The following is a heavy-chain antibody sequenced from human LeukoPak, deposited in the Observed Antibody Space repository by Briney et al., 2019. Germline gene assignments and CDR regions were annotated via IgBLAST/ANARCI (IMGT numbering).Heavy chain of an antibody. J-gene: IGHJ4*02. CDR1: GGSFSGYY. CDR2: INHSGST. V-gene: IGHV4-34*01. D-gene: IGHD3-22*01. CDR3: ASLDSSGAYGYYFDY. Sequence: SETLSLTCAVYGGSFSGYYWSWIRQPPGKGLEWIGEINHSGSTNYNPSLKSRDTISVDTSKNQFSLKLSSVTAADTAVYYCASLDSSGAYGYYFDYWGQGTLVTVSS.